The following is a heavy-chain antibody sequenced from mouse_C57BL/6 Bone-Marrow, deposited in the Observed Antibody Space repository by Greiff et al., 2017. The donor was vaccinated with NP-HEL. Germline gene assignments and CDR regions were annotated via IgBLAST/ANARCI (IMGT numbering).Heavy chain of an antibody. CDR2: IWSDGST. CDR3: ARHDGSSEGAMDY. D-gene: IGHD1-1*01. V-gene: IGHV2-6-1*01. CDR1: GFSLTSYG. Sequence: VKLVESGPGLVAPSQSLSITCTVSGFSLTSYGVHWVRQPPGKGLEWLVVIWSDGSTTYNSALKSRLSISKDNSKSQVFLKMNSLQTDDTAMYYCARHDGSSEGAMDYWGQGTSVTVSS. J-gene: IGHJ4*01.